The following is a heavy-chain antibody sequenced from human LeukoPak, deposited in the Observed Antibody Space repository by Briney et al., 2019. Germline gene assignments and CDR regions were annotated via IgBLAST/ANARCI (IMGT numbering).Heavy chain of an antibody. CDR2: INSGGSST. CDR3: ARVPKWELLDAFDI. CDR1: GFTFSSYW. J-gene: IGHJ3*02. D-gene: IGHD1-26*01. Sequence: GGSPRLSCAASGFTFSSYWMHWVRQAPGKGLVWVSRINSGGSSTSYADSVKGRFTVSRDNAKNTLYLQMNSLRAENTAVYYCARVPKWELLDAFDIWGQGTMVTVSS. V-gene: IGHV3-74*01.